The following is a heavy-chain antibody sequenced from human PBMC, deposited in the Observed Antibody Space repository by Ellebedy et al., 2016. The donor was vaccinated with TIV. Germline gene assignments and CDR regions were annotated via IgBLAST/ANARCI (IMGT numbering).Heavy chain of an antibody. D-gene: IGHD3-16*01. V-gene: IGHV3-23*01. J-gene: IGHJ4*02. CDR1: GFTFGSFA. Sequence: GESLKISCAASGFTFGSFAMHWVRQAPGKGLEWLSVISGDGSSAYLADSVKGRFTLTRDNSKRTPYLQMNGLRTEDTAVYFCAKGSSSGFNYDRVGFEYWGQGTLVIVSS. CDR3: AKGSSSGFNYDRVGFEY. CDR2: ISGDGSSA.